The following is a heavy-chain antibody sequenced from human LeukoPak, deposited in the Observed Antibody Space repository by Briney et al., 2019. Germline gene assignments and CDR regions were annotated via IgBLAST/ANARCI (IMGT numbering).Heavy chain of an antibody. D-gene: IGHD4-23*01. CDR3: ARAFVTPFDY. J-gene: IGHJ4*02. V-gene: IGHV4-59*08. CDR2: IYYSGST. Sequence: GSLRLSCAASGFTFSSYWMSWVRQAPGKGLEWIGYIYYSGSTYYNPSLKSRVTISVDTSKNQFSLKLSSVTAADTAVYYCARAFVTPFDYWGQGTLVTVSS. CDR1: GFTFSSYW.